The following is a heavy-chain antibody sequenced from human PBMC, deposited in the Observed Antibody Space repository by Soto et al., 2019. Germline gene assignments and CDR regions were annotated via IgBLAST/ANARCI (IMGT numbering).Heavy chain of an antibody. CDR1: GGSISSGGYS. CDR2: IYHSGGT. V-gene: IGHV4-30-2*01. J-gene: IGHJ4*02. D-gene: IGHD3-9*01. Sequence: QLQLQESGSGLVKPSQTLSLTCAVSGGSISSGGYSWNWIRQPPGKGLEWIGYIYHSGGTYYNPSLKSRVAISVDKSKNQFSLKLSSVTAADTAVYYCARDSLTGYYFDYRGQGMLVTVSS. CDR3: ARDSLTGYYFDY.